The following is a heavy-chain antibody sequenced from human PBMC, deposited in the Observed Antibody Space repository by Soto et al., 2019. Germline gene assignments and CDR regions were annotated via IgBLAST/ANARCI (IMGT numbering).Heavy chain of an antibody. CDR1: GFTVSSNY. D-gene: IGHD4-17*01. J-gene: IGHJ6*02. Sequence: PGGSLRLSCAASGFTVSSNYMSWVRQAPGKGLEWVSVIYSGGSTYYADSVKGRFTISRDNSKNTLYLQMNSLRAEDTAVYYCARDYGDYHYYYYGMDVWGQGTTVTVSS. CDR2: IYSGGST. V-gene: IGHV3-53*01. CDR3: ARDYGDYHYYYYGMDV.